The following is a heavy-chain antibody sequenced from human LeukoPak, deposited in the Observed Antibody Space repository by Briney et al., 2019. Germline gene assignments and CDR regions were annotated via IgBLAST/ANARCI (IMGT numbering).Heavy chain of an antibody. J-gene: IGHJ5*02. V-gene: IGHV3-30*02. CDR2: IRYDGSNK. CDR1: GFTFSSYG. Sequence: GGSLRLSCAASGFTFSSYGMHWVREAPGKGLEWVAFIRYDGSNKYYADSVKGRFTISRDNSKNTLYLQMNSLRAEDTAVYYCAGYYDSSGIPPEWFDPWGQGTLVTVSS. D-gene: IGHD3-22*01. CDR3: AGYYDSSGIPPEWFDP.